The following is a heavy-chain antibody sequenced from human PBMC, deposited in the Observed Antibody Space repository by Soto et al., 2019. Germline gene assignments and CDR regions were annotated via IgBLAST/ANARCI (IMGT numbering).Heavy chain of an antibody. CDR2: IYYSGST. V-gene: IGHV4-39*01. Sequence: SETLSLTCTVSGGSISSSSYYWGWIRQPPGKGLEWIGSIYYSGSTYYNPSLKSRVTISVDTSKNQFSLKLSSVTAADTAVYYCARPEYPYLGLWFGELLAAFDIWVQGTMVTVSS. CDR1: GGSISSSSYY. D-gene: IGHD3-10*01. CDR3: ARPEYPYLGLWFGELLAAFDI. J-gene: IGHJ3*02.